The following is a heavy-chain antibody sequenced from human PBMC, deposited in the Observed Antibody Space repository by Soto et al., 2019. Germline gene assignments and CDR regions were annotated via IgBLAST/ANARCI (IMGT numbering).Heavy chain of an antibody. V-gene: IGHV5-51*01. D-gene: IGHD3-10*01. CDR2: IYPGDSDT. CDR1: GYSFTNYW. CDR3: ARHRPVTTVRGVIITPPGFFDY. Sequence: PGESLKISCKASGYSFTNYWIAWVRQMPGKGLEWMGIIYPGDSDTRYSPSFQGQVSISADKSISTAYLEWTTLKASDTAIYYCARHRPVTTVRGVIITPPGFFDYWGQGTLVTVSS. J-gene: IGHJ4*02.